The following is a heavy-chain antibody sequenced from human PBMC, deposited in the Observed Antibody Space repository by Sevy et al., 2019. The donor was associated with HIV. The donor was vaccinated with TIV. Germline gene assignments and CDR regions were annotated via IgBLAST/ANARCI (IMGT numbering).Heavy chain of an antibody. CDR3: ARQSWIQLWHHYGMDV. V-gene: IGHV4-39*01. CDR1: GGSISSSSYY. Sequence: SETLSLTCTVSGGSISSSSYYWGWIRQPPGKGLEWIGSIYYSGSTYYNPSLKSRVTISVDTSQNQFSLKLSTVTAADTAVYYCARQSWIQLWHHYGMDVWGQGTTVTVSS. J-gene: IGHJ6*02. CDR2: IYYSGST. D-gene: IGHD5-18*01.